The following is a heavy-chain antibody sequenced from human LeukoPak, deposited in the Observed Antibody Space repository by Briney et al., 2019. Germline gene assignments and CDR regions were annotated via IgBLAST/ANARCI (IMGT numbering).Heavy chain of an antibody. CDR1: GGSFSGYY. J-gene: IGHJ6*03. CDR2: INHSGST. V-gene: IGHV4-34*01. D-gene: IGHD3-22*01. CDR3: ARGPYYYDSSGPYYYMDD. Sequence: SETLSLTCAVYGGSFSGYYWSWIRQPPGKGLEWIGEINHSGSTNYNPSLKSRVTISVDTSKNQFSLKLSSVTAADTAVYYCARGPYYYDSSGPYYYMDDWGKGTTVTVSS.